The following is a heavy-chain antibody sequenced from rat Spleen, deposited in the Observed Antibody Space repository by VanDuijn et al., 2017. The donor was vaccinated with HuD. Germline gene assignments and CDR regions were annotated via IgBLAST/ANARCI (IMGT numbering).Heavy chain of an antibody. CDR3: TRDYGYNYGVMDA. Sequence: EVQLEESGGGLVQPGRSLKLSCAASGFIFSDYYMAWVRQAPTKGLEWVASISYDGDSIYYRDSVKGRFTISRDNAKSTLYLQMDGLRSEDTATYYRTRDYGYNYGVMDAWGQGASVTVSS. V-gene: IGHV5-20*01. CDR1: GFIFSDYY. CDR2: ISYDGDSI. J-gene: IGHJ4*01. D-gene: IGHD1-9*01.